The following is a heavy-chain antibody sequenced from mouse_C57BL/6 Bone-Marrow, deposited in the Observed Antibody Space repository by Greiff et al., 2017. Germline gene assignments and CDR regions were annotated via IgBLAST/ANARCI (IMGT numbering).Heavy chain of an antibody. J-gene: IGHJ4*01. CDR3: ARHGDYGGHGRDY. D-gene: IGHD2-4*01. Sequence: EVQLVESGGDLVKPGGSLKLSCAASGFTFSSYGMSWVRQTPDKRLEWVATISSGGGYTYYPASVKGRFTISRDNAKNTLYLQMSRLKSEDTAVYYCARHGDYGGHGRDYWGQGTSVTVSA. CDR2: ISSGGGYT. CDR1: GFTFSSYG. V-gene: IGHV5-6*01.